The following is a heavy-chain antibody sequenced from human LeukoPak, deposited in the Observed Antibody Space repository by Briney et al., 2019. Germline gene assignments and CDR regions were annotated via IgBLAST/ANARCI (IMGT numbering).Heavy chain of an antibody. CDR3: ARVGGIPDLYD. V-gene: IGHV3-74*01. D-gene: IGHD2-21*01. Sequence: GGSLRLSCAVSGFTFSSSWMHWVRQAPGKGLVWVSHIKTDGSTTAYADSVKGRFAISRDNAKNTLYLQMNSLRAEDTAVYYCARVGGIPDLYDWGQGTLVTVSS. CDR2: IKTDGSTT. CDR1: GFTFSSSW. J-gene: IGHJ4*02.